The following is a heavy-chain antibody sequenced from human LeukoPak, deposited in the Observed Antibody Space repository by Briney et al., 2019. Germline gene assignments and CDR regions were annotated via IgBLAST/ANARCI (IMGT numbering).Heavy chain of an antibody. CDR2: ISSSSSTI. J-gene: IGHJ5*02. D-gene: IGHD6-13*01. CDR1: GFTFSSYS. CDR3: ARERYSSSCFDP. Sequence: GGSLRLSCAASGFTFSSYSMNWVRQAPGKGLEWVSYISSSSSTIYYADSVKGRFTISRDNAKNSLYLQMNSLRAEDTAVYYCARERYSSSCFDPLGQGTLVTFSS. V-gene: IGHV3-48*04.